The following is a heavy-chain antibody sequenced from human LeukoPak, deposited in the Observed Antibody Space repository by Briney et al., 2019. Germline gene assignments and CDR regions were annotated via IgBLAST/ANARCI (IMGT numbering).Heavy chain of an antibody. D-gene: IGHD2-2*01. J-gene: IGHJ6*02. V-gene: IGHV3-66*01. Sequence: GGSLRLSCAASGFTVSSNYMNWVRQAPGKGLVWVSVMYSGGSTFYGDSVKGRFTISKDNSMNTLYLQMNSLRVDDTAVYYCAREQVVVGRGYYGMDVWGQGTTVTVSS. CDR1: GFTVSSNY. CDR3: AREQVVVGRGYYGMDV. CDR2: MYSGGST.